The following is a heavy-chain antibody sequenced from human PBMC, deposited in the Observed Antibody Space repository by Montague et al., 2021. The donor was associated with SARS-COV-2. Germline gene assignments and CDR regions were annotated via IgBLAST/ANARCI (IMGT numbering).Heavy chain of an antibody. CDR3: ARLISRQNNIVVVGLYYFDY. Sequence: SETLSLTCTVSGGSISSSSYYWGWIRQPPGKGLEWIGSIDYSGSTYYNPSLNSRVTISVDTSKNQFSLKLSSVTAADTAVYYCARLISRQNNIVVVGLYYFDYWGQGTLVTVSS. V-gene: IGHV4-39*07. CDR1: GGSISSSSYY. CDR2: IDYSGST. J-gene: IGHJ4*02. D-gene: IGHD2-15*01.